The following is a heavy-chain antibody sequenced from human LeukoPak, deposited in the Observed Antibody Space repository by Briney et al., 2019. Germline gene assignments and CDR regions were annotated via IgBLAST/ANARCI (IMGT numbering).Heavy chain of an antibody. CDR2: ISYDGSNK. CDR3: ARAGGTDFDY. D-gene: IGHD3/OR15-3a*01. J-gene: IGHJ4*02. CDR1: GFTFSSYA. Sequence: PGGSLRLSCAASGFTFSSYAMHWVRQAPGKGLEWVAVISYDGSNKYYADSVKGRFTISRDNSKNTLYLQMNSLRAEDTAVYYCARAGGTDFDYWGQGTLVTVSS. V-gene: IGHV3-30*14.